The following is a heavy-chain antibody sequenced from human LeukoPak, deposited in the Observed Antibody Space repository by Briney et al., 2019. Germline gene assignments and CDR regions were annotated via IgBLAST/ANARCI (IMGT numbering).Heavy chain of an antibody. D-gene: IGHD3-3*01. CDR1: GDSFRSYY. J-gene: IGHJ5*01. CDR2: IYYSGST. V-gene: IGHV4-59*01. Sequence: PSETLSLTCTVSGDSFRSYYWSWIRQPPGKGLEWVGYIYYSGSTNYNPSLKSRVTISVDTSKNQFSLKLTSVTAADTAVYYCARGRNLEWFDYWGQGTLVTVSS. CDR3: ARGRNLEWFDY.